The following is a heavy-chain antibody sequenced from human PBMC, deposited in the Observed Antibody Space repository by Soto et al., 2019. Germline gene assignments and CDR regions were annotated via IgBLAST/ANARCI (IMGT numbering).Heavy chain of an antibody. V-gene: IGHV4-59*08. CDR1: GGSISSYY. J-gene: IGHJ5*02. Sequence: QVQLQESGPGLVKPSETLSLTCTVSGGSISSYYWSWIRQPPGKGLEWIGYIYYSGSTNYTPSLKRRVTISVDTSKNKFSLKLSSVTAADTAVYYCARKYSSSLYGFDPWGQGTLVTVSS. D-gene: IGHD6-13*01. CDR3: ARKYSSSLYGFDP. CDR2: IYYSGST.